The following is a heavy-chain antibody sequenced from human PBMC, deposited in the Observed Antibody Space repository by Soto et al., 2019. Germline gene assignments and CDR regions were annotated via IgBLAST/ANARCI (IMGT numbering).Heavy chain of an antibody. CDR1: GYTFTSYG. CDR3: ARFRRNYYDSSGYPPLFDY. CDR2: ISAYNGNT. V-gene: IGHV1-18*01. Sequence: ASVKVSCKASGYTFTSYGISWVRQAPGQGLEWMGWISAYNGNTNYAQKLQGRVTMTTDTSTSTAYMELRSLRSDDTAVYYCARFRRNYYDSSGYPPLFDYWGQGTLVTVSS. J-gene: IGHJ4*02. D-gene: IGHD3-22*01.